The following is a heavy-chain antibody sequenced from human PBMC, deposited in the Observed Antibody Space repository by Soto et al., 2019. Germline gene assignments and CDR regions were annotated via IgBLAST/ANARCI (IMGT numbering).Heavy chain of an antibody. CDR1: GFTFSSYA. V-gene: IGHV3-23*01. CDR3: AKDSGYSSSWYRMNYFDY. J-gene: IGHJ4*02. D-gene: IGHD6-13*01. CDR2: ISGSGGST. Sequence: GGSLRLSCAASGFTFSSYAMSWVRQAPGKGLEWVSAISGSGGSTYYADSVKGRFTISRDNSKNTLYLQMNSLRAEDTAVYYCAKDSGYSSSWYRMNYFDYWGQGTLVTVSS.